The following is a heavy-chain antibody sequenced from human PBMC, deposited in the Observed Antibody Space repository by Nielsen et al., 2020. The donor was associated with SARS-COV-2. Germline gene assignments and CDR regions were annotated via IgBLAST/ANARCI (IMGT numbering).Heavy chain of an antibody. Sequence: GGSLRLSCAASGFTFDDYAMRWVRQAPGKGLEWVSGISWNSGSIGYADSVKGRFTISRDNAKNSLYLQMNSLRAEDTALYYCAKSGTGYYDGMDVWGQGTTVTVSS. CDR1: GFTFDDYA. D-gene: IGHD3/OR15-3a*01. CDR3: AKSGTGYYDGMDV. J-gene: IGHJ6*02. CDR2: ISWNSGSI. V-gene: IGHV3-9*01.